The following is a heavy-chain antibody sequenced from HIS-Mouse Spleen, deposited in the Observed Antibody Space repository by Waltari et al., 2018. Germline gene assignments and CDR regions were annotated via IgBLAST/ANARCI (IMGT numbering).Heavy chain of an antibody. CDR1: GFSLSTSGMC. CDR2: IDWDDDK. CDR3: ARIAEGYTSGWYAFDY. D-gene: IGHD6-19*01. J-gene: IGHJ4*02. V-gene: IGHV2-70*15. Sequence: QVTLSESGPALVKPTQTLTLTCTFSGFSLSTSGMCLSWIRQPPGKALEWLARIDWDDDKYYSTSLKTRLTISRDTSKNQVVLTMTNMDPLDTATYYCARIAEGYTSGWYAFDYWGQGTLVTVSS.